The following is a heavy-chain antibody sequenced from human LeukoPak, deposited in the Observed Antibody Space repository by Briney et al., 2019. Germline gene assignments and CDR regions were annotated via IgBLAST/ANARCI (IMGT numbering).Heavy chain of an antibody. V-gene: IGHV3-48*01. Sequence: GGSLRLSCAASGFTFSSYSMNWVRQAPGKGLEWVSYISSSSSTIYYADSVKGRFTISRDNAKNSLYLQMISLRAEDTAVYYCARATRGMVYAYNAFDIWGQGTMVTVSS. D-gene: IGHD2-8*01. CDR1: GFTFSSYS. J-gene: IGHJ3*02. CDR3: ARATRGMVYAYNAFDI. CDR2: ISSSSSTI.